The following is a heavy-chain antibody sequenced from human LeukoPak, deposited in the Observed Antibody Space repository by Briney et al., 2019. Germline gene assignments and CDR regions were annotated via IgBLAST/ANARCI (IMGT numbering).Heavy chain of an antibody. V-gene: IGHV3-30*03. D-gene: IGHD6-13*01. Sequence: GRSLRLSCVASGFTFSNCGMHWVRQAPGKGLEWVAVISYDGRHKYYADSVKGRFTISRDNSKNTLYLQMNSLRAEDTAMYYCARVPSIAAVGIRLDYWGQGTLVTVSS. CDR2: ISYDGRHK. CDR1: GFTFSNCG. J-gene: IGHJ4*02. CDR3: ARVPSIAAVGIRLDY.